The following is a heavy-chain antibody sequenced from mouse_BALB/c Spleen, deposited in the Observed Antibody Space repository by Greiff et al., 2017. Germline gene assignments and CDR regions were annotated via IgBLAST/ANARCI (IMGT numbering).Heavy chain of an antibody. D-gene: IGHD2-4*01. V-gene: IGHV5-6-5*01. CDR1: GFTFSSYA. J-gene: IGHJ2*01. CDR2: ISSGGST. Sequence: DVMLVESGGGLVKPGGSLKLSCAASGFTFSSYAMSWVRQTPEKRLEWVASISSGGSTYYPDSVKGRFTISRDNARNILYLQMSSLRSEDTAMYYCARGSTMITPYCFDYWGQGTTLTVSP. CDR3: ARGSTMITPYCFDY.